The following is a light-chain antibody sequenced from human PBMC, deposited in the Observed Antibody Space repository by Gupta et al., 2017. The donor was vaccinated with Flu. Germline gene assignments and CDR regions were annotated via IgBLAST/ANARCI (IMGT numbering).Light chain of an antibody. V-gene: IGLV3-25*03. J-gene: IGLJ3*02. CDR3: ESPDSSVTSLV. CDR1: ALPNQY. CDR2: KDT. Sequence: SYELTQPPSVSVSPGQTARITCSGDALPNQYVFWYQQKSGRAPVLVIYKDTERPSGIPERFSGSSSGTTVTLTISGVQAADEADYYCESPDSSVTSLVFGGGTKLTVL.